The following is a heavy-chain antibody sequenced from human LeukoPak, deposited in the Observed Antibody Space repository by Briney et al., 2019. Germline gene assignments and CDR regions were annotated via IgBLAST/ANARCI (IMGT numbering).Heavy chain of an antibody. CDR1: GFTFSSYA. Sequence: GGSLRLSCAASGFTFSSYAMHWVRQAPGKGLEWVAVISYDGSNKYYADSVKGRFTISRDNSKNTLYLQMNSLRAEDTAVYYCALLRLGELSLGGDYYYGMDVWGQGTTVTVSS. V-gene: IGHV3-30-3*01. CDR2: ISYDGSNK. J-gene: IGHJ6*02. CDR3: ALLRLGELSLGGDYYYGMDV. D-gene: IGHD3-16*02.